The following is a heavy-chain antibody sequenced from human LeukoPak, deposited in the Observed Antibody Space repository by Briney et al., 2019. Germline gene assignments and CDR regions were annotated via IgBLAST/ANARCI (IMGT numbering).Heavy chain of an antibody. D-gene: IGHD3-10*01. CDR3: ARYGGSGTYFFDY. V-gene: IGHV4-30-2*01. CDR2: IYDSGST. Sequence: SETLSLTCAVSGGSVSSGGYSWSWIRQPPGKGLEWIGYIYDSGSTYYNPSLKSRVTISLDRSKNQFSLKLTSVTAADTAVYYCARYGGSGTYFFDYWGQGTLVTVSS. J-gene: IGHJ4*02. CDR1: GGSVSSGGYS.